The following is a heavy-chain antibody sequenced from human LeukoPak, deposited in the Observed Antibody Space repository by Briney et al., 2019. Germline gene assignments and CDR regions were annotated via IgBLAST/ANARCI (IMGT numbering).Heavy chain of an antibody. CDR1: GSSISSGDYY. CDR2: IYYSGST. J-gene: IGHJ6*02. D-gene: IGHD4-11*01. CDR3: ARHDYSNYYYGMDV. Sequence: SQTLSLTCTVSGSSISSGDYYWSWIRQPPGKGLEWIGYIYYSGSTYYNPSLKSRVTISVDTSKNQFSLKLSSVTAADTAVYYCARHDYSNYYYGMDVWGQGTTVTVSS. V-gene: IGHV4-30-4*01.